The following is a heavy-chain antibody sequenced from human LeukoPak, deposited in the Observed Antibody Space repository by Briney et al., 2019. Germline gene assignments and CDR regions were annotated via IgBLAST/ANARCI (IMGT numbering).Heavy chain of an antibody. J-gene: IGHJ4*02. V-gene: IGHV1-8*01. CDR3: ARGDTRPDY. CDR2: MNPSSGVT. Sequence: ASVKVSCKAFGYTFNNYDINWVRQATGQGLEWVGWMNPSSGVTGYAQKFQGRVTMARNTSISTAYMELNSLRSDDTAIYYCARGDTRPDYWGQGTLVTVSS. CDR1: GYTFNNYD.